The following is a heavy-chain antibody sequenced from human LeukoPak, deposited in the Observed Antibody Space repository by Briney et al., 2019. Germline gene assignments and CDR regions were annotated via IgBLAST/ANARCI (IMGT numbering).Heavy chain of an antibody. CDR2: INSDGSST. CDR1: GFTFSSYW. J-gene: IGHJ6*02. CDR3: ARDREASYYYYYGMDV. V-gene: IGHV3-74*01. D-gene: IGHD2-21*01. Sequence: PGGSLRLSCAASGFTFSSYWMHWVRQVPGKGLVWVSRINSDGSSTSYADSVKGRFTISRDNAKNTLYLQMNSLRAEDTAVYYCARDREASYYYYYGMDVWGQGTTVTVSS.